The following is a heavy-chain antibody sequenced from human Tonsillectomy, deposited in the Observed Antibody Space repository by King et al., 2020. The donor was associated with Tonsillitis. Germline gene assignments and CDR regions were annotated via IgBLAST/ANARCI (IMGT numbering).Heavy chain of an antibody. Sequence: VQLEESGGGLVQPGGSLRLSCAASGFTFSSYSMNWVRQAPGKGLEWISYITSTTNSIYYADSVRGRFTISRDNAKNSLYLQMNSLRAEDTAVYFCARGEQYFDFWSGYNYFDAWGQGTLVTVSS. CDR1: GFTFSSYS. V-gene: IGHV3-48*01. D-gene: IGHD3-3*01. CDR2: ITSTTNSI. CDR3: ARGEQYFDFWSGYNYFDA. J-gene: IGHJ4*02.